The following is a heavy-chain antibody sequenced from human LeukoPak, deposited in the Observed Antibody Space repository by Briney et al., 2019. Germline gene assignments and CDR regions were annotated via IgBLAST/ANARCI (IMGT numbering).Heavy chain of an antibody. J-gene: IGHJ6*02. CDR1: GFIVSNNY. Sequence: PGGSLRLSCAAFGFIVSNNYMSWVRQAPGKGLEWVAVIWYDGSNKYYADSVKGRFTISRDNSKNTLYLQMNSLRAEDAAVYYCARDRGTDRYYYYYGMDVWGQGTTVTVSS. V-gene: IGHV3-33*08. CDR2: IWYDGSNK. CDR3: ARDRGTDRYYYYYGMDV.